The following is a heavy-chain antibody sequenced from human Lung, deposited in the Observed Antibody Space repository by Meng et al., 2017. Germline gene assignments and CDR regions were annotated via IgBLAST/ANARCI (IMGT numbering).Heavy chain of an antibody. D-gene: IGHD2-2*01. J-gene: IGHJ5*02. Sequence: QVQLVLAGDEVKKPGASVQVSCNASGYTFTSYGFSWVRQAPGQGLEWMGWISGYNGNTNYAQKFQGRVTMTTDTSTSTAYMELRSLRSDDTAVYYCARDRYCSTTSCTGWFDPWGQGTLVTVSS. CDR2: ISGYNGNT. V-gene: IGHV1-18*01. CDR3: ARDRYCSTTSCTGWFDP. CDR1: GYTFTSYG.